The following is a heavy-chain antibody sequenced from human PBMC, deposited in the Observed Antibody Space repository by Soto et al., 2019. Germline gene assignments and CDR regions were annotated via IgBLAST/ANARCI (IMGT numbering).Heavy chain of an antibody. CDR3: AKDQSPGVAGFDFDY. Sequence: PGGSLRLSCEASGFSFSNYGMHWVRQAPGKGLEWVAVISYDGSNKYYADSVKGRFTISRDNSKNTLYLQMNSLRAEDTAVYYCAKDQSPGVAGFDFDYWGQGTLVTVSS. CDR1: GFSFSNYG. V-gene: IGHV3-30*18. J-gene: IGHJ4*02. D-gene: IGHD6-19*01. CDR2: ISYDGSNK.